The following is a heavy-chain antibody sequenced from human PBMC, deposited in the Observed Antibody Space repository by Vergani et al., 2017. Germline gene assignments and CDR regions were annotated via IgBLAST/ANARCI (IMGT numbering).Heavy chain of an antibody. CDR3: ARHAYDFWSGYSMAIDY. CDR1: GGSISSYY. V-gene: IGHV4-59*01. CDR2: IYYSGST. J-gene: IGHJ4*02. D-gene: IGHD3-3*01. Sequence: QVQLQESGPGLVKPSETLSLPCNVLGGSISSYYWSRIRQPPGKGLEWIGYIYYSGSTNYNPSLKSLVTISVDPSKNQFSLKLSSVTAADTAVYYCARHAYDFWSGYSMAIDYWGQGTLVTVAS.